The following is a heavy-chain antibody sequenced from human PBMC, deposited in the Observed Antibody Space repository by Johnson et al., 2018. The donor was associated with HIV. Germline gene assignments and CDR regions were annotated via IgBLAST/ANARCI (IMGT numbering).Heavy chain of an antibody. J-gene: IGHJ3*02. V-gene: IGHV3-13*01. D-gene: IGHD3-10*01. CDR3: ATTEEGVGGDAFDI. CDR2: IGTAGDT. Sequence: VQLVESGGGLVQPGGSLRLSCAASGFTFSSYDMHWVRQATGKGLEWVSAIGTAGDTYYADSVKGRFTISRDNSKNTLYLQMNSLRAEDTAVYYCATTEEGVGGDAFDIWGQGTMVTVSS. CDR1: GFTFSSYD.